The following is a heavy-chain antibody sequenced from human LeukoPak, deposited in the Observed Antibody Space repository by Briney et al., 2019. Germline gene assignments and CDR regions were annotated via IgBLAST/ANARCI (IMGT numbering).Heavy chain of an antibody. CDR3: VKGISGAGAFDI. V-gene: IGHV3-23*01. J-gene: IGHJ3*02. D-gene: IGHD1-26*01. CDR2: ISGSADST. Sequence: GGSLRLSCAASGFTFSSYAMSWVRQAPGKGLEWVSGISGSADSTYYADSVKGRFTTSRDNSKNTLYLQMTSLRAEDTAVYYCVKGISGAGAFDIWGQGTMVTVSS. CDR1: GFTFSSYA.